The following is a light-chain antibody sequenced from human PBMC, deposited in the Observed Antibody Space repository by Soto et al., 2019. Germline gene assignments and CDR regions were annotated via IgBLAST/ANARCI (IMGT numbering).Light chain of an antibody. J-gene: IGKJ5*01. CDR3: MQNTHWPIT. V-gene: IGKV2-30*01. Sequence: DVVMTQSPLSLPVTLGQPASISCRSSQSLVYSDGKTYLNWFQQRPGQSPRRLIYQVSNRGSGVPDRFSGSGSGTDFTLKISRVEAEDVAVYYCMQNTHWPITFGQGTRLEIE. CDR1: QSLVYSDGKTY. CDR2: QVS.